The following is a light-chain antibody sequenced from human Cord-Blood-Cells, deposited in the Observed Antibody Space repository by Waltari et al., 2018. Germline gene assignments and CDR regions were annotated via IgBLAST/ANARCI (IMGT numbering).Light chain of an antibody. Sequence: SALTQPASVSGSPGQSITISCTGTSSDVGGYNCVSWYQQHPGKAPKLMIYDVSNRPSGVSNRFSGSKSGNTASLTISGLQAEDEADYYCSSYTSSSTEFGGGTKLTVL. V-gene: IGLV2-14*03. J-gene: IGLJ3*02. CDR3: SSYTSSSTE. CDR2: DVS. CDR1: SSDVGGYNC.